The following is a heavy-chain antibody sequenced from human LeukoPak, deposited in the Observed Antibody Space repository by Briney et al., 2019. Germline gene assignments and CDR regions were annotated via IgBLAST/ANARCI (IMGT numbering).Heavy chain of an antibody. J-gene: IGHJ6*04. CDR3: ARRYCSSTSCYTRGRMDV. D-gene: IGHD2-2*02. CDR1: GFTFSTYA. Sequence: GGSLRLSCAASGFTFSTYAMSWVRQAPGKGLEWVANIKQDGSEKCYVDSVKGRFTISRDNAKNSLYLQMNSLRAEDTAVYYCARRYCSSTSCYTRGRMDVWGRGTTVTVSS. V-gene: IGHV3-7*01. CDR2: IKQDGSEK.